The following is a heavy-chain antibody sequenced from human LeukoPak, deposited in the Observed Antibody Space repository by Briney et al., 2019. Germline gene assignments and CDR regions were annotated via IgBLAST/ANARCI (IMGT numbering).Heavy chain of an antibody. CDR2: ISAYNGNT. J-gene: IGHJ6*02. V-gene: IGHV1-18*01. CDR1: GYTFTSYG. Sequence: ASVKVSCKASGYTFTSYGIIWVRQAPGQGLEWMGWISAYNGNTNYAQKLQGRVTMTTDTSTSTAYMELRSLRSDDTAVYYCAREVYDFWSGYYHHYYYGMDVWGQGTTVTVSS. D-gene: IGHD3-3*01. CDR3: AREVYDFWSGYYHHYYYGMDV.